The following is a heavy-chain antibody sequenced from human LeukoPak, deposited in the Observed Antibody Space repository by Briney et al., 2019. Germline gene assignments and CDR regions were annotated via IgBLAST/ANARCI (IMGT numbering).Heavy chain of an antibody. V-gene: IGHV3-7*01. Sequence: GGSLRLSCAASGFTFSSYWMSWVRQAPGKGLEWVANIKQDGSEKYYVDSVKGRFTISRDNAKNSLYLQMNSLRAEDTAVYYCARDSYYDSRAFDYWGQGTLVTVAS. CDR1: GFTFSSYW. J-gene: IGHJ4*02. CDR2: IKQDGSEK. D-gene: IGHD3-22*01. CDR3: ARDSYYDSRAFDY.